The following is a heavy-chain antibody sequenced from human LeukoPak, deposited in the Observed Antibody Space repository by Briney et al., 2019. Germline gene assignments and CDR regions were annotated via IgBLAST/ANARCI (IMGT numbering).Heavy chain of an antibody. CDR3: AKVPRYSYGSYYYYYGMDV. CDR2: ISYDGSNK. V-gene: IGHV3-30*18. D-gene: IGHD5-18*01. Sequence: PGRSPRLSCAASGFTFSSYGMHWVRQAPGKGLEWVAVISYDGSNKYYADSVKGRFTISRDNSKNTLYLQMNSLRAEDTAVYYCAKVPRYSYGSYYYYYGMDVWGQGTTVTVSS. J-gene: IGHJ6*02. CDR1: GFTFSSYG.